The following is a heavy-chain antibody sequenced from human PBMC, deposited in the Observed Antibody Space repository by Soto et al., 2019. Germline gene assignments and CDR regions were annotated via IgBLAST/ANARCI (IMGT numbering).Heavy chain of an antibody. CDR3: ARQRTTVVTQAYFDH. J-gene: IGHJ4*02. CDR2: IYHSGST. D-gene: IGHD4-17*01. Sequence: SETLSLTCAVSGYSISSGYYWGWIRQPPGKGLEWIGSIYHSGSTYYNPSPKSRVIVSVDTSKNQFSLTLNSVTAADAAVYYCARQRTTVVTQAYFDHWGQGTLVTVSS. CDR1: GYSISSGYY. V-gene: IGHV4-38-2*01.